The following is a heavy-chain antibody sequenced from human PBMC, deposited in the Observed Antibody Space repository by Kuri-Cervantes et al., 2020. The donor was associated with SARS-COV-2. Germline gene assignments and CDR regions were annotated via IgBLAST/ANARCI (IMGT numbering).Heavy chain of an antibody. CDR2: IYYGGST. Sequence: GSLRLSCSVSGFSVTSGSYYWSWLRQSPGKGLEWIGYIYYGGSTTYNPALKNRVTISIDMTNNQFFLNLKGASAADTAVYYCARGFWTGFLFDSWGQGSLVTVSS. CDR3: ARGFWTGFLFDS. D-gene: IGHD3/OR15-3a*01. J-gene: IGHJ4*02. V-gene: IGHV4-61*01. CDR1: GFSVTSGSYY.